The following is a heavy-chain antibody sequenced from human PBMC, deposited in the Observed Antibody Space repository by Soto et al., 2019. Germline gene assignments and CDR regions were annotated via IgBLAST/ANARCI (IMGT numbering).Heavy chain of an antibody. V-gene: IGHV1-8*02. J-gene: IGHJ6*02. Sequence: AAVNVSCKASGYTFTSYGISWVRQAPGQGLEWMGWISAYSGNTGYAQKFQGRVTMTRNTSISTAYMELSSLRSEDTAVYYCARGQRYDFWSGYYTHIYYYYGMDVWGQGTTVTVSS. CDR1: GYTFTSYG. D-gene: IGHD3-3*01. CDR2: ISAYSGNT. CDR3: ARGQRYDFWSGYYTHIYYYYGMDV.